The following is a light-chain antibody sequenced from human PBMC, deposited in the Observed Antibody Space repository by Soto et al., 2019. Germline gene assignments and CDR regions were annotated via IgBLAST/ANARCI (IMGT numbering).Light chain of an antibody. V-gene: IGKV1-9*01. Sequence: DIQLTQSPSFLSASVGDRVTITCRASQGISSYLVWYQQKPGKAPNLLIYAASTLQIGVPSRFSGSGSGTEFTLTISSLQPEDFATYYCQQLNSYPHSFGQGTRLETK. CDR2: AAS. J-gene: IGKJ5*01. CDR1: QGISSY. CDR3: QQLNSYPHS.